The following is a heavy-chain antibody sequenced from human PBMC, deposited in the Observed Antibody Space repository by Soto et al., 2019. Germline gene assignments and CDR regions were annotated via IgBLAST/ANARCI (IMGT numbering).Heavy chain of an antibody. CDR2: IYYSGST. D-gene: IGHD3-22*01. V-gene: IGHV4-59*12. Sequence: SETLSLTCTVSGGSISSYYWSWIRQPPGKGLEWIGYIYYSGSTYYNPSLKSRVTISVDTSKNQFSLKLSSVTAADTAVYYCARDRGDYYYDSSGCFDYWGQGTLVTVSS. J-gene: IGHJ4*02. CDR1: GGSISSYY. CDR3: ARDRGDYYYDSSGCFDY.